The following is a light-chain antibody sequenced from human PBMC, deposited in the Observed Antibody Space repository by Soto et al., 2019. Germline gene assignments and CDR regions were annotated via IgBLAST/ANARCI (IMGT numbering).Light chain of an antibody. J-gene: IGLJ1*01. CDR2: DDN. CDR3: FSFTSTNTHV. CDR1: SSNIGGNS. V-gene: IGLV1-51*01. Sequence: QSVLTQPPSVSAAPGQKVTISCSGSSSNIGGNSVSWYQQLPGTAPKLLIYDDNKRPSGIPDRFSGSKSGTSATLGITGFQTGDEADYYCFSFTSTNTHVFGRGTKVTVL.